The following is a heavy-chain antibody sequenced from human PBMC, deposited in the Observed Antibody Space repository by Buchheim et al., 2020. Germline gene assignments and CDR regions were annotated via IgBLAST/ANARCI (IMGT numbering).Heavy chain of an antibody. Sequence: EVQLVESGGGLVQPGGSLRLSCAASGFTFSTYEMNWVRQAPGKGLEWLSYISSSGSSRYYADSVKGRFTISRDNAKNSLFLQMNSLRAEDTAVYYCAKETESYYYYGMDVWGQGTT. CDR3: AKETESYYYYGMDV. J-gene: IGHJ6*02. D-gene: IGHD3-10*01. V-gene: IGHV3-48*03. CDR2: ISSSGSSR. CDR1: GFTFSTYE.